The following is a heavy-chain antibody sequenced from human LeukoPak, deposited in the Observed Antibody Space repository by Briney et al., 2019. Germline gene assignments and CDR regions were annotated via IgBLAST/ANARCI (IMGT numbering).Heavy chain of an antibody. CDR1: GFTFSSYW. J-gene: IGHJ4*02. D-gene: IGHD4-17*01. Sequence: PGGSLRLSCAASGFTFSSYWMHWVRQVPGKGLVWVSRINTDGSSTTYADSVKGRFTIARANAKNSLYLQMNSLRAEDTAVYYCVRGSYGAYDYWGQGSLVTVSS. V-gene: IGHV3-74*01. CDR3: VRGSYGAYDY. CDR2: INTDGSST.